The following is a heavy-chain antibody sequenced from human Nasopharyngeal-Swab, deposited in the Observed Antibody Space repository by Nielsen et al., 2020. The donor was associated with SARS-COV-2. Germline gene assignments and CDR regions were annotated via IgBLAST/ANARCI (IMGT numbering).Heavy chain of an antibody. CDR3: ARDVDGPYYYDSSDFPDY. Sequence: GGSRRLSWAASGFTFSSYGMHWVRQARGKGLEWVAVIWYDGSNKYYADSVKGRFTTSRDNSKNTLYLQMNSLRVEDTAVYHCARDVDGPYYYDSSDFPDYWGQGTLVTVSS. J-gene: IGHJ4*02. CDR2: IWYDGSNK. V-gene: IGHV3-33*01. D-gene: IGHD3-22*01. CDR1: GFTFSSYG.